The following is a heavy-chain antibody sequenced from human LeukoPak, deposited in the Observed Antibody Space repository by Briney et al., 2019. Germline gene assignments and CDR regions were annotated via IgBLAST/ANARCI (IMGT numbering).Heavy chain of an antibody. CDR3: ARDHYYDSSGFLDAFDI. CDR1: GFTFSSYA. D-gene: IGHD3-22*01. Sequence: GGSLRLSCAASGFTFSSYAMHWVRQAPGKGLEWVAVISYDGSNKYYADPVKGRFTISRDNSKNTLYLQMNSLRAEDTAVYYCARDHYYDSSGFLDAFDIWGQGTMVTVSS. V-gene: IGHV3-30*04. CDR2: ISYDGSNK. J-gene: IGHJ3*02.